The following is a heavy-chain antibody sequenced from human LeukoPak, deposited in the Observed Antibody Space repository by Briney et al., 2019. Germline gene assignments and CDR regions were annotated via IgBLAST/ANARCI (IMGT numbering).Heavy chain of an antibody. Sequence: GSSVKVSCKASGGTFSSYAISWVRQAPGQGLKWMGGIIPIFGTANYAQKCQGRVTITTDESTSTAYMELSSLRSEDTAVYYCARAPAYYYDSSGYLNWFDPWGQGTLVTVSS. D-gene: IGHD3-22*01. V-gene: IGHV1-69*05. CDR3: ARAPAYYYDSSGYLNWFDP. J-gene: IGHJ5*02. CDR1: GGTFSSYA. CDR2: IIPIFGTA.